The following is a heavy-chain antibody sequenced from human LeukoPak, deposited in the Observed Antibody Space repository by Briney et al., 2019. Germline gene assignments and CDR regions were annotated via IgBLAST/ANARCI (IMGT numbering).Heavy chain of an antibody. V-gene: IGHV3-23*01. J-gene: IGHJ4*02. CDR3: AKFYRATRGACDS. Sequence: PGGSLRLSCAASGFSFSSFGMSWVRQAPGKGLEWVSRISGSDGSTDYADSVKGRFTISRDNSKNTLYLQMNSLRAEDTVIYYCAKFYRATRGACDSWGQGTLVTVSS. D-gene: IGHD2-21*02. CDR1: GFSFSSFG. CDR2: ISGSDGST.